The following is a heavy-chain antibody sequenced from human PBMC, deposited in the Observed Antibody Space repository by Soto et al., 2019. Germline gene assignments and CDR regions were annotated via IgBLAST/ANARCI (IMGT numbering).Heavy chain of an antibody. CDR3: ALRFGESYNWFDP. CDR2: IYYSGST. V-gene: IGHV4-39*01. CDR1: GGSISSSSYY. J-gene: IGHJ5*02. Sequence: PSETLSLTCTVSGGSISSSSYYWGWIRQPPGKGLEWIGSIYYSGSTYYNPSLKSRVTISVDTSKNQFSLKLSSVTAADTAVYYCALRFGESYNWFDPWGQGTLVTVCS. D-gene: IGHD3-10*01.